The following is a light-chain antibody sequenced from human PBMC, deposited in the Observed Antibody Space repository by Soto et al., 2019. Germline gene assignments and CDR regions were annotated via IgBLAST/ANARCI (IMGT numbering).Light chain of an antibody. V-gene: IGLV1-44*01. CDR3: AAWDDSLNGWV. CDR1: SSNIGSNT. CDR2: SNN. Sequence: QSVLTQPPSASGTPGQRVTISCSGSSSNIGSNTVNWYQQLPGTAPKLLIYSNNQRPSGVPDRFSGSKSGISASLAISGLQSEDEAEYYCAAWDDSLNGWVFGGGTKLAVL. J-gene: IGLJ3*02.